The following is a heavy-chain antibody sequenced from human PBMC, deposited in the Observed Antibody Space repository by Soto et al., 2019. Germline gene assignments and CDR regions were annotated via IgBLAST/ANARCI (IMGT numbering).Heavy chain of an antibody. D-gene: IGHD6-19*01. CDR1: GGTFSSYT. V-gene: IGHV1-69*02. Sequence: QVQLVQSGAEVKKPGSSVKVSCKASGGTFSSYTISWVRQAPGQGLEWMGRIIPILGIANYAQKFQGRVTITADKSTSTAYMELSSLRSEDTAVHYCARLASVSGYYYYGMDVWGQGTTVTVSS. CDR3: ARLASVSGYYYYGMDV. J-gene: IGHJ6*02. CDR2: IIPILGIA.